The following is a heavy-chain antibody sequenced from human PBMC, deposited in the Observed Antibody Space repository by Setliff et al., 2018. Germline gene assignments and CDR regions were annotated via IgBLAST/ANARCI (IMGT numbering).Heavy chain of an antibody. J-gene: IGHJ5*02. CDR1: GDSISGSTYY. V-gene: IGHV4-39*01. CDR3: ARHVLGQQLVYNWFDP. CDR2: IYYTGST. Sequence: SETLSLTCTVSGDSISGSTYYWGWVRQSPGKGLEWIGCIYYTGSTYSTASLRSRLTISVDTPKNQFSLKLSSVTAADTAVYYCARHVLGQQLVYNWFDPWGQGTRGTVPQ. D-gene: IGHD6-13*01.